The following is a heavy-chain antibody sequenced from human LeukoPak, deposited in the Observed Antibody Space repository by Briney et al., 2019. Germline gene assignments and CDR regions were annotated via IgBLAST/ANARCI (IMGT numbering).Heavy chain of an antibody. V-gene: IGHV4-59*01. CDR3: ARARYVNSFYAFDI. D-gene: IGHD3-9*01. Sequence: SETLSLTCTVSGGSISSYYWSWIRLPPGKGLEWIGYLSKSGNTNYSPSLKSRVTIFGDTPKNQFSLKLSSVTAADTAVYYCARARYVNSFYAFDIWGQGTLVTVSS. J-gene: IGHJ3*02. CDR1: GGSISSYY. CDR2: LSKSGNT.